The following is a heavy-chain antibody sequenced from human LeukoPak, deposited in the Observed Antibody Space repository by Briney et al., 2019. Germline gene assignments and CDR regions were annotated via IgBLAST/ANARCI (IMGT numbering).Heavy chain of an antibody. CDR1: AFTSSSYA. CDR3: ARISGSRAWDFDY. CDR2: IHGSSDNT. D-gene: IGHD1-26*01. Sequence: GGSLRLSCAASAFTSSSYAMSSGPQAPGEGLEWVSTIHGSSDNTYYADYVKGPFTISRDNSKNTLFLQMNSLRAEHTAVYYCARISGSRAWDFDYWGHGTLVTVSS. J-gene: IGHJ4*01. V-gene: IGHV3-23*01.